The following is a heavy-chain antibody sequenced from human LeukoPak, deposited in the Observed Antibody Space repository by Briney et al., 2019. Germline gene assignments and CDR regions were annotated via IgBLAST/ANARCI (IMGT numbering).Heavy chain of an antibody. CDR1: GGSISSYY. CDR3: ARGLGYSSSSEGYFDY. J-gene: IGHJ4*02. Sequence: SETLSLTCTVSGGSISSYYWSWIRQPPGKGLEWIGEINHSGSTNYNPSLKSRVTISVDTSKNQFSLKLSSVTAADTAVYYCARGLGYSSSSEGYFDYWGQGTLVTVSS. V-gene: IGHV4-34*01. D-gene: IGHD6-6*01. CDR2: INHSGST.